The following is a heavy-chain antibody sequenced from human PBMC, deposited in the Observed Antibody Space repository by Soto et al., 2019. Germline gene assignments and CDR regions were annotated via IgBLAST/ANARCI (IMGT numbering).Heavy chain of an antibody. CDR1: GFTFDTYA. V-gene: IGHV3-23*01. Sequence: EVRLLESGGGLVQPGGSLRLSCAASGFTFDTYAMSWVRQAPGKGLEWVSGISGSGDRTYYADSVKGRFTISRDSSNSTLYLQMSSLRAEDTSVYHCAKLECSGGSCYSGRLVDFHYYYMDVWAKGTTVTVSS. CDR2: ISGSGDRT. CDR3: AKLECSGGSCYSGRLVDFHYYYMDV. J-gene: IGHJ6*03. D-gene: IGHD2-15*01.